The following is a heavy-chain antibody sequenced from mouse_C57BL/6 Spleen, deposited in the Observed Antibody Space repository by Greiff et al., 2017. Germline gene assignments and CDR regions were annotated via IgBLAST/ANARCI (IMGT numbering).Heavy chain of an antibody. CDR3: ARHGYDYFDY. J-gene: IGHJ2*01. V-gene: IGHV5-6*01. Sequence: EVQGVESGGDLVKPGGSLKLSCAASGFTFSSYGMSWVRQTPDKRLEWVATISSGGSYTYYPDSVKGRFTISRDNAKNTLYLQMSSLKSEDTAMYYCARHGYDYFDYWGQGTTLTVSS. CDR2: ISSGGSYT. D-gene: IGHD2-2*01. CDR1: GFTFSSYG.